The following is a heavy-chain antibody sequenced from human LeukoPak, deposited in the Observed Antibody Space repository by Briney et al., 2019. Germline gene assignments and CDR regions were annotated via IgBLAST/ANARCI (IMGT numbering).Heavy chain of an antibody. V-gene: IGHV4-39*07. CDR1: GVSISSNIYY. CDR2: IYYSGST. J-gene: IGHJ4*02. CDR3: ARPYCSSTSCYGPPFFDY. Sequence: SETLSLTCTVSGVSISSNIYYWGWIRQPPGKGLEWIGSIYYSGSTYYNPSLKSRVTISVDTSKNQFSLKLSSVTAADTAVYYCARPYCSSTSCYGPPFFDYWGQGTLVTVS. D-gene: IGHD2-2*01.